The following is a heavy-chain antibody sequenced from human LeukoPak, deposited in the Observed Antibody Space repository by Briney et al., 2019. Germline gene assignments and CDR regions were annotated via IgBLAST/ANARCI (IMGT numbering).Heavy chain of an antibody. Sequence: ASETLSLTCAVYGGSFRGYYWRWMRQPPGKGVEWIGEINHSGSTNYNPSLKSRVTISVDTSKNQFSLKLSSVTAADTAVYYCARATMIVVVPNRTRDFDYWGQGTLVTVSS. V-gene: IGHV4-34*01. J-gene: IGHJ4*02. CDR3: ARATMIVVVPNRTRDFDY. CDR2: INHSGST. D-gene: IGHD3-22*01. CDR1: GGSFRGYY.